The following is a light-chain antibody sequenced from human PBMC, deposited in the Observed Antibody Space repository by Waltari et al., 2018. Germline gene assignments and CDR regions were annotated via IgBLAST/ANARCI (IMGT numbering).Light chain of an antibody. V-gene: IGKV4-1*01. CDR3: QQYHSTPYT. J-gene: IGKJ2*01. CDR1: QSVLYSFNNKNF. CDR2: WAS. Sequence: DIVMTQSPDSLAVSLGERATINCKSSQSVLYSFNNKNFLSWYQQKPGQSPKLLIYWASTREDGVAERVRGSGSGADFTLTISSLQAEDVAVYYCQQYHSTPYTFGQGTKLEIK.